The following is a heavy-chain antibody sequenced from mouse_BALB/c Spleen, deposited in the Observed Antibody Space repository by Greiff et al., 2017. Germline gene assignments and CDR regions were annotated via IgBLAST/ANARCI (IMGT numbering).Heavy chain of an antibody. CDR1: GFSLTSYG. V-gene: IGHV2-9*02. CDR3: ARDQRITTARFAY. CDR2: IWAGGST. Sequence: QVQLKESGPGLVAPSQSLSITCTVSGFSLTSYGVHWVRQPPGKGLEWLGVIWAGGSTNYNSALMSRLSISKDNSKSQVFLKMNSLQTDDTAMYYCARDQRITTARFAYWGQGTLVTVSA. J-gene: IGHJ3*01. D-gene: IGHD1-2*01.